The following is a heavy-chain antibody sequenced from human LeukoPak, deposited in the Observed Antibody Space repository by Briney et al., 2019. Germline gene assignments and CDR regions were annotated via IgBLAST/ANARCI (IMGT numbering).Heavy chain of an antibody. D-gene: IGHD3-10*01. CDR3: ARFMVRGVIITDLFDY. CDR1: GFTFTSYW. Sequence: GGSLRLSCATSGFTFTSYWMSWVRQAPGKGLEWVSSISSSSSYIYYADSVKGRFTISRDNAKNSLYLQMNSLRAEDTAVYYCARFMVRGVIITDLFDYWGQGTLVTVSS. CDR2: ISSSSSYI. V-gene: IGHV3-21*01. J-gene: IGHJ4*02.